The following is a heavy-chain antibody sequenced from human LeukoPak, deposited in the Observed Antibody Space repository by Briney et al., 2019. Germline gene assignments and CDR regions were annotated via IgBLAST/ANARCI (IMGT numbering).Heavy chain of an antibody. D-gene: IGHD4-17*01. CDR2: IIPIFGTA. CDR1: GGTFSSYA. CDR3: ARTPINDYGDYLADY. Sequence: SVKVSCKASGGTFSSYAISWVRQAPGQRLEWMGRIIPIFGTANYAQKFQGRVTITTDESTSTAYMELSSLRSEDTAVYYCARTPINDYGDYLADYWGQGTLVTVSS. J-gene: IGHJ4*02. V-gene: IGHV1-69*05.